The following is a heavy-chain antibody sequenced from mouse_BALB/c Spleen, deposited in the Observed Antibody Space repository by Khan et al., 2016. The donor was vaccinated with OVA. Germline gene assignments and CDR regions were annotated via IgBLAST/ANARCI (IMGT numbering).Heavy chain of an antibody. CDR1: GYSITSDYA. CDR3: ARGRAY. J-gene: IGHJ3*01. Sequence: EVELVESGPGLVKPSQSLSLTCTVTGYSITSDYAWNWIRQFPGNKLEWMGYISYSGSTSYTPSLTSRISITRDTSKNQFFLRLNSVTTEDTATYYCARGRAYWGQGTLVTVSA. V-gene: IGHV3-2*02. D-gene: IGHD3-3*01. CDR2: ISYSGST.